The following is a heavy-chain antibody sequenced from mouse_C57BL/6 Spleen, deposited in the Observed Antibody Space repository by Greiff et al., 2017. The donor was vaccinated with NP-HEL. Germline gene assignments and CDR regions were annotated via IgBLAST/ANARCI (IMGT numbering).Heavy chain of an antibody. CDR2: IYPRSGNT. J-gene: IGHJ4*01. CDR3: ARIYDERVYYYAMDY. CDR1: GYTFTSYG. V-gene: IGHV1-81*01. Sequence: QVQLQQSGAELARPGASVKLSCKASGYTFTSYGISWVKQRTGQGLEWIGEIYPRSGNTYYNEKFKGKATLTADKSSSTAYMELRSLTSEDSAVYFCARIYDERVYYYAMDYWGQGTSVTVSS. D-gene: IGHD2-12*01.